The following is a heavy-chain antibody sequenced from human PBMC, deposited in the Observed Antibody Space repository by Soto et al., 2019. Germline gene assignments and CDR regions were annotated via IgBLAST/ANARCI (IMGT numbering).Heavy chain of an antibody. CDR1: GFTFSNFW. J-gene: IGHJ4*02. V-gene: IGHV3-74*01. D-gene: IGHD1-1*01. CDR2: IRPDGSST. Sequence: EVQLMESGGGLVQPGGSLRLSCAASGFTFSNFWMHWVRQAPGKGLEWLSHIRPDGSSTRDADSVQGRFTNSRDNARSTLYRQLKSLRAEDTAVYYCARDNNWSYDYWGQGILVTVSS. CDR3: ARDNNWSYDY.